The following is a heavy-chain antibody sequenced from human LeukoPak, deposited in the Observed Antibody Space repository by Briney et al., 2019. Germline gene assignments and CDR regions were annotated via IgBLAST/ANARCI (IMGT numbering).Heavy chain of an antibody. D-gene: IGHD3-10*01. CDR2: IIPIFGTA. CDR3: ARGVLWFGEFHYYFDY. Sequence: SVKVSCKASGGTFSSYAISWVRQAPGQGLEWMGGIIPIFGTAHYGQKFQGRATITADESTTTAYMELSSLRSEDTAVYYCARGVLWFGEFHYYFDYWGQGTLVTVSS. J-gene: IGHJ4*02. CDR1: GGTFSSYA. V-gene: IGHV1-69*13.